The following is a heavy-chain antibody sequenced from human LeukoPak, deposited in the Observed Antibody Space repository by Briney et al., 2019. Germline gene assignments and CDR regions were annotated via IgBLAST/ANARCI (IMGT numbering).Heavy chain of an antibody. D-gene: IGHD3-10*01. J-gene: IGHJ4*02. Sequence: SETLSLTCTVSGGSISSDIYYWGWIRQPPAKGLEWIGNIYSSGSTYYNPSLNSRVTISLDTSKNQFSLKLSSVTAADTAVYYCARAFMVRGVIITLQNNGIDYWGQGTLVTVSS. V-gene: IGHV4-39*07. CDR2: IYSSGST. CDR3: ARAFMVRGVIITLQNNGIDY. CDR1: GGSISSDIYY.